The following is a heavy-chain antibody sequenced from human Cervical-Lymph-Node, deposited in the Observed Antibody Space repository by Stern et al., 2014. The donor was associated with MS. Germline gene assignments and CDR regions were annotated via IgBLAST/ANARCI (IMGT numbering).Heavy chain of an antibody. V-gene: IGHV3-33*08. Sequence: VQLVESGGGVVQPGRSLRLSCTASGFTFGGYGMHWVRQAPGKGLEWVAVIWYDGSKRYHADSVKGRFTISRDTPKNTLYLQMDSLRAEDTAMYYCTRDADTNSRYSLFDYWGQGTLVTVSS. CDR3: TRDADTNSRYSLFDY. CDR2: IWYDGSKR. J-gene: IGHJ4*02. CDR1: GFTFGGYG. D-gene: IGHD2-8*01.